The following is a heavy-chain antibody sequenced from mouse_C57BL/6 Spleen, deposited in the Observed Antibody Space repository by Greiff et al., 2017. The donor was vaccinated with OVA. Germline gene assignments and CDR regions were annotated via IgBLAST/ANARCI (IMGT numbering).Heavy chain of an antibody. CDR2: IYPGSGST. V-gene: IGHV1-55*01. CDR3: ARFEVGYGNYDFDY. D-gene: IGHD2-10*02. CDR1: GYTFTSYW. J-gene: IGHJ2*01. Sequence: QVQLQQPGAELVKPGASVKMSCKASGYTFTSYWITWVKQRPGQGLEWIGDIYPGSGSTNYNEKFKSKATLTVDTSSSTAYMQLSSLTSEDSAVYYCARFEVGYGNYDFDYWGQGTTLTVSS.